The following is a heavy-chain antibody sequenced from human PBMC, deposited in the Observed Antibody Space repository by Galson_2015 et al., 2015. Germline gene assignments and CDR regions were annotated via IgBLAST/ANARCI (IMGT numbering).Heavy chain of an antibody. CDR2: ISGSGGNT. CDR3: AKGTSSSWYKVSDY. J-gene: IGHJ4*02. CDR1: GFTFSSFA. Sequence: SLRLSCAASGFTFSSFAMSWDRQAPGKGLDWVSSISGSGGNTDYTDSGKGRFTISRDNSKNTLYLHVNSLRAEDTAVYYCAKGTSSSWYKVSDYWGQGTLVTVSS. V-gene: IGHV3-23*01. D-gene: IGHD6-13*01.